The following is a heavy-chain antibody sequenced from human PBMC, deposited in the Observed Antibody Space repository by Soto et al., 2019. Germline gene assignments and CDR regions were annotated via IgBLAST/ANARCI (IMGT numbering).Heavy chain of an antibody. CDR2: ISVLTAHT. V-gene: IGHV1-18*01. J-gene: IGHJ6*02. D-gene: IGHD2-2*02. CDR1: GYNFTSYG. Sequence: QAQLEQSGSEVKKPGASVKVSCQASGYNFTSYGMSWVRPAPGQGLEWMGWISVLTAHTKYGQKFRGRGTMTTDTSTTTAYMELRCVRSDDTAVYYCAREEYCSSSRCYRNYYYHNGMGIWGQGTTVTVS. CDR3: AREEYCSSSRCYRNYYYHNGMGI.